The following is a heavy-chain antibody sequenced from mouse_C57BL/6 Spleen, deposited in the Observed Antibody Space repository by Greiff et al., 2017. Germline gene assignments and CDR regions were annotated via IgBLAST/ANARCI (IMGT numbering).Heavy chain of an antibody. J-gene: IGHJ4*01. V-gene: IGHV10-3*01. CDR1: GFTFTTYA. CDR3: VKNPIYDGYCPYAMDY. D-gene: IGHD2-3*01. CDR2: ISSKSSNYAK. Sequence: EVQRVESGGGLVQPKGSLKLSCAASGFTFTTYAMHWVRQAPGQGVEWVACISSKSSNYAKYYADSVQDRFTIYRDDSQSMLYLQMNNLKTEDTSMYYCVKNPIYDGYCPYAMDYWGQGTSVTVSS.